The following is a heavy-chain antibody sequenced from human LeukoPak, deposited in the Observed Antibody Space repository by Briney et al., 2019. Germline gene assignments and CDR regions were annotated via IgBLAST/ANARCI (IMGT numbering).Heavy chain of an antibody. D-gene: IGHD5-12*01. CDR1: GGSINTYY. CDR2: IYYSGST. Sequence: SETLSLTCTVSGGSINTYYWSWIRQPPGKGLEWTGYIYYSGSTNYNPSLKSRVTMSVVTSKNQVSLQLSSVTAADTAVYYCATPTRGFWGQGTLVTVSS. CDR3: ATPTRGF. V-gene: IGHV4-59*01. J-gene: IGHJ4*02.